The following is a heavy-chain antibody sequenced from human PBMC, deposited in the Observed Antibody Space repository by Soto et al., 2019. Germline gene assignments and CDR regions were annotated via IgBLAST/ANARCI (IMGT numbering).Heavy chain of an antibody. J-gene: IGHJ6*02. D-gene: IGHD5-12*01. CDR3: ARDRYPHVEMATISSFYYYYYGMDV. Sequence: QVQLQESGPGLVKPSQTLSLTCTVSGGSISSGGYYWSWIRQHPGKGLEWIGYIYYSGRTYYNPSLQSRVTISVDTSKNQFTLKLSSVTAADTAVYYGARDRYPHVEMATISSFYYYYYGMDVWGQGTTVTVSS. CDR1: GGSISSGGYY. CDR2: IYYSGRT. V-gene: IGHV4-31*03.